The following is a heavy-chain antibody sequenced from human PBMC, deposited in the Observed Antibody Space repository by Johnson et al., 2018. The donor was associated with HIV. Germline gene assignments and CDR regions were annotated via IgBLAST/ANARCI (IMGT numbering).Heavy chain of an antibody. CDR3: ARDSPWELTAFDI. J-gene: IGHJ3*02. Sequence: QMLLVESGGGLVKPGGSLRLSCAASGITFSDYYMSWIRQAPGKGLEWVSYISGSGSTLYYADSVKGRFTISRDNAKNSLYLQMNSLRAEDTAVYYCARDSPWELTAFDIWGQGTMVTVSS. CDR2: ISGSGSTL. V-gene: IGHV3-11*04. D-gene: IGHD1-26*01. CDR1: GITFSDYY.